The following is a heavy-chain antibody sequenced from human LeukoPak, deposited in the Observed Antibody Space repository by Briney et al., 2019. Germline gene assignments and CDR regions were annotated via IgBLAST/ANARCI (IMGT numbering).Heavy chain of an antibody. CDR2: ISSSTSSI. CDR3: AKAYSSGWGHNWFDP. Sequence: GGSLRLSCAASGFTFSDYYMSWIRQAPGKGLEWVSYISSSTSSIYYADSVKGRFTISRDNAKNSLYLQMNSLRAEDTALYYCAKAYSSGWGHNWFDPWGQGTLVTVS. CDR1: GFTFSDYY. V-gene: IGHV3-11*01. D-gene: IGHD6-19*01. J-gene: IGHJ5*02.